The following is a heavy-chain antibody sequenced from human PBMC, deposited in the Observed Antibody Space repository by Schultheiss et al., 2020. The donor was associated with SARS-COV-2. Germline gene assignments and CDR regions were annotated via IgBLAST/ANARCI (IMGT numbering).Heavy chain of an antibody. V-gene: IGHV3-74*01. Sequence: GGSLRLSCAASGFTFSSYWMHWVRQAPGKGLVWVSRINSDGSSTYYADSVKGRFTISRDNSKNTLYLQMNSLRAEDTAVYYCAKGRLSSSRYYFDYWGQGTLVTVS. D-gene: IGHD6-6*01. CDR1: GFTFSSYW. CDR3: AKGRLSSSRYYFDY. CDR2: INSDGSST. J-gene: IGHJ4*02.